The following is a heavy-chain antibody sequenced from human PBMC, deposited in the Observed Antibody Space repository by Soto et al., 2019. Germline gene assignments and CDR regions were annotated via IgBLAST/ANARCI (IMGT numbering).Heavy chain of an antibody. CDR3: ARKYYYDSSGYYTTDWYFDL. D-gene: IGHD3-22*01. CDR1: GGSISSSSYY. CDR2: IYYSGST. J-gene: IGHJ2*01. Sequence: QLQLQESGPGLVKPSETLSLTCTVSGGSISSSSYYWGWIRQPPGKGLEWIGSIYYSGSTYYNPSLKSRVTISVDTSKNQFPLKLSSVTAADAAVYYCARKYYYDSSGYYTTDWYFDLWGRGTLVTVSS. V-gene: IGHV4-39*01.